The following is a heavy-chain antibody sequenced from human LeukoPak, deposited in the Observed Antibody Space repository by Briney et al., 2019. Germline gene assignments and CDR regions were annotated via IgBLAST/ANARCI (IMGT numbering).Heavy chain of an antibody. D-gene: IGHD1-7*01. CDR1: GFTFSSYA. CDR3: AKDPNWNYWFLDGMDV. CDR2: ISGSGGST. V-gene: IGHV3-23*01. J-gene: IGHJ6*02. Sequence: GGSLRLSCAASGFTFSSYAMSWVRQAPGKGLEWVSAISGSGGSTYYADSVKGRFTISRDNSKNTLYLQMISLRAEDTAVYYCAKDPNWNYWFLDGMDVWGQGTTVTVSS.